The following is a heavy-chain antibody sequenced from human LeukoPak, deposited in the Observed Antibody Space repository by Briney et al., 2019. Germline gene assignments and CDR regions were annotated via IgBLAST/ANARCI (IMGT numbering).Heavy chain of an antibody. V-gene: IGHV4-59*01. D-gene: IGHD2-8*01. CDR2: IYYSGST. CDR3: TRYAEDAFDI. J-gene: IGHJ3*02. Sequence: PSETLSLTCTVSGGSISSYYWSWIRQPPGKGLEWIGYIYYSGSTNYNPSLKSRVTISVDTSKNQFSLKLSSVTAADTAVYYCTRYAEDAFDIWGQGTMVTVSS. CDR1: GGSISSYY.